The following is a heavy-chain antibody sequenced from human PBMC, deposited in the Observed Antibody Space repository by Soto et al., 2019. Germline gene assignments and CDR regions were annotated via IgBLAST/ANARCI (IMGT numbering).Heavy chain of an antibody. V-gene: IGHV3-23*04. J-gene: IGHJ4*02. D-gene: IGHD4-17*01. CDR3: AKDQGEGGDYENLLPSD. Sequence: EVQLVESGGGLVQPGGSLRLSCAASGFTFRHYAMNWVRQAPGKGLEWVSGISSGRGATIRYAESVQGRFSISRDNSKNPLFRQMNNLRVDDTALYYCAKDQGEGGDYENLLPSDWGQGILVTVSS. CDR1: GFTFRHYA. CDR2: ISSGRGATI.